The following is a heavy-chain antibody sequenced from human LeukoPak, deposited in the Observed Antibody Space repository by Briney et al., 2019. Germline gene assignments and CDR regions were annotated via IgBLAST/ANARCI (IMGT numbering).Heavy chain of an antibody. D-gene: IGHD3-16*02. CDR2: ISGSGGST. V-gene: IGHV3-23*01. J-gene: IGHJ4*02. Sequence: GGSLRLSCAVSGFTFSSYAMSWVRQAPGKGLEWVSAISGSGGSTYYADSVKGRFTISRDNSKNTVYLQMNSLRAEDTAVYYCASPAVWGELSLRYWGQGTLVTVSS. CDR3: ASPAVWGELSLRY. CDR1: GFTFSSYA.